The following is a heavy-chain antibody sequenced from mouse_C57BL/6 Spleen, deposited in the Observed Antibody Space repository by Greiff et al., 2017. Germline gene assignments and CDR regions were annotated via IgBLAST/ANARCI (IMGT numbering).Heavy chain of an antibody. CDR2: IYPGDGYT. V-gene: IGHV1-82*01. Sequence: VQLQQSGPELVKPGASVKISCKASGYAFSSSWMNWVKQRPGKGLEWIGRIYPGDGYTNYNGKFKGKATLTAEKSSSTAYMQLSSLTSEDSAVYFCAREWGTYGSWFAYWGQGTLVTVSA. J-gene: IGHJ3*01. CDR3: AREWGTYGSWFAY. D-gene: IGHD5-1*01. CDR1: GYAFSSSW.